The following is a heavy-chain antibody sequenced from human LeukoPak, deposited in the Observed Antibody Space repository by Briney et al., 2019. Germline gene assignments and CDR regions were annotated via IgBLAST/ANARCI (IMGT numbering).Heavy chain of an antibody. J-gene: IGHJ4*02. CDR3: AKEGTTVVTPYYFDY. D-gene: IGHD4-23*01. V-gene: IGHV3-48*01. CDR1: GFTFSSYS. CDR2: ISSSSGTI. Sequence: GGSLRLSCAASGFTFSSYSMNWVRQAPGKGLEWVSYISSSSGTIYYADSVKGRFTISRDNAKNSLYLQMNSLRAEDTAVYYCAKEGTTVVTPYYFDYWGQGTLVTVSS.